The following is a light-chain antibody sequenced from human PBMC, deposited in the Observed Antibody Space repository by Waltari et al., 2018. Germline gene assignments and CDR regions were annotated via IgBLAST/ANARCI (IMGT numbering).Light chain of an antibody. J-gene: IGLJ3*02. V-gene: IGLV2-11*01. CDR1: SSDIGGYNY. Sequence: QAALTQPRSVSGSPGQSVTISCTGTSSDIGGYNYVSWYQQHPGTAPKLLIYEVSKRPSGVSDRLSGSKSGNTASLTTSGLQAEYEGAYYCFSYAGTYTFGVFGGGTRLTVL. CDR2: EVS. CDR3: FSYAGTYTFGV.